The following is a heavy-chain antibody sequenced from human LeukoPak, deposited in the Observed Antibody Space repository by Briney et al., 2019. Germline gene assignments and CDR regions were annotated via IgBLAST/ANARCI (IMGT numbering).Heavy chain of an antibody. Sequence: PGGSLRLSCAAAGFTFNNYWMMWVRQAPGKCLEWVANIREDGSEKNYVDSVKGRFTISRDNAKISLYLQMNSLRVEDTAVYYCATDRKVGTWDPRFDYWGQGTLVTVSS. V-gene: IGHV3-7*01. D-gene: IGHD4-23*01. CDR3: ATDRKVGTWDPRFDY. CDR1: GFTFNNYW. J-gene: IGHJ4*02. CDR2: IREDGSEK.